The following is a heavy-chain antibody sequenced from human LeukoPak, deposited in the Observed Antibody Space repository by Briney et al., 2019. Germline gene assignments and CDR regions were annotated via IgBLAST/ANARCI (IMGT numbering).Heavy chain of an antibody. CDR2: ISHSGSP. Sequence: SQTLSLTCTVSGDSITSGNYYWIWIRQPPGMGLEWIGYISHSGSPYYNPSLRSRVTVSVDKSKNEFSLRLTSVTAADTAVFFCAKVTGRPYSSAYIDTWGQGTLVTVSS. D-gene: IGHD3-22*01. CDR1: GDSITSGNYY. V-gene: IGHV4-30-2*01. J-gene: IGHJ4*02. CDR3: AKVTGRPYSSAYIDT.